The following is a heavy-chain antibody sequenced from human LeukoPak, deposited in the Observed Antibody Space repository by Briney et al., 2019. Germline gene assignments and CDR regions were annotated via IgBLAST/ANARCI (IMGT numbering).Heavy chain of an antibody. D-gene: IGHD5-18*01. V-gene: IGHV3-33*01. CDR3: ARDRDSYGYGLYYFDY. CDR1: GFTFSSYG. CDR2: IWYDGSNK. Sequence: GSSLRLSCAASGFTFSSYGMHWVRQAPGKGLEWVAVIWYDGSNKYYADSVKGRFTISRDNSKNTLYLQMNSLRAEDTAVYYCARDRDSYGYGLYYFDYWGQGTLVTVSS. J-gene: IGHJ4*02.